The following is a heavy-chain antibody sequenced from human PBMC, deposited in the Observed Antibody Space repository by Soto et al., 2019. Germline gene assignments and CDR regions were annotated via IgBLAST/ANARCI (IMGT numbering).Heavy chain of an antibody. Sequence: GGSLRLSCAASGFIFTNYGMHWVRQAPGKGLEWVAVVSYDGSNKYEADSVKGRFTISRDNSKSTLYLQMNSLRAEDTAVYYCAKDHGYGHFFGYFDYWGQGTPVTVSS. D-gene: IGHD3-3*02. V-gene: IGHV3-30*18. CDR3: AKDHGYGHFFGYFDY. J-gene: IGHJ4*02. CDR2: VSYDGSNK. CDR1: GFIFTNYG.